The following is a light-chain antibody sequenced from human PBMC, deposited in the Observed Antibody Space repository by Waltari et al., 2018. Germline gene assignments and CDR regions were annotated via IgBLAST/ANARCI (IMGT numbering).Light chain of an antibody. CDR3: QQYDSPPWT. V-gene: IGKV4-1*01. J-gene: IGKJ1*01. CDR1: QTILHNPNNNYY. Sequence: DIVMTQSPDSLAVSLGERATINCKSSQTILHNPNNNYYLAWYQQKTGQPPKLLIYWASTRESGVPDRFSGSGSGTDFTLTISSLQAEDVAVYYCQQYDSPPWTFGQGTKVEI. CDR2: WAS.